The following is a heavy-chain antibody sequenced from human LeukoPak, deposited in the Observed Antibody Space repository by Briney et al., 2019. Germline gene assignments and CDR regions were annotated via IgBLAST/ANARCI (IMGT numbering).Heavy chain of an antibody. Sequence: PGGSLRLSCAASGFTFSSYSMNWVRQAPGKGLEWVSSISSSSSYIYYADSVKGRFTISRDNAKNSLYLQMTNLSAEDTAVYFCVRDLVRGVHPVFYFDLWGRGTLVTVSS. J-gene: IGHJ2*01. CDR3: VRDLVRGVHPVFYFDL. CDR2: ISSSSSYI. D-gene: IGHD3-10*01. CDR1: GFTFSSYS. V-gene: IGHV3-21*01.